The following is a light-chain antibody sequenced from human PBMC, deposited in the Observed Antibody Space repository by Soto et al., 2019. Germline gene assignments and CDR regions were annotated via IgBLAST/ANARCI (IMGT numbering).Light chain of an antibody. J-gene: IGLJ3*02. Sequence: QAVVTQPPSASGTPGQRVTFSCSGSRSNIGSNYVYWYQQLPETAPKLLIYTNYQRPSGVPDRFSGSKSGTSASLAISGLRSEDEADYYCATWDDSLSAWVFGGGTKLTVL. CDR3: ATWDDSLSAWV. CDR1: RSNIGSNY. CDR2: TNY. V-gene: IGLV1-47*01.